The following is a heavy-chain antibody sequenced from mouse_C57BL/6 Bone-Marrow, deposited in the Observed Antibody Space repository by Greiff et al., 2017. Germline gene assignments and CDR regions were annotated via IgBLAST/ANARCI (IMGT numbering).Heavy chain of an antibody. CDR3: ARDKRGGSSYAMDY. J-gene: IGHJ4*01. V-gene: IGHV5-4*01. Sequence: EVKLMESGGGLVKPGGSLKLSCAASGFTFSSYAMSWVRQTPETRLEWVATISDGGSYTYYPDNVKGRLTISRDNAKNNLYLQMSHLKSEDTAMYYCARDKRGGSSYAMDYWGQGTSVTVSS. D-gene: IGHD1-1*01. CDR2: ISDGGSYT. CDR1: GFTFSSYA.